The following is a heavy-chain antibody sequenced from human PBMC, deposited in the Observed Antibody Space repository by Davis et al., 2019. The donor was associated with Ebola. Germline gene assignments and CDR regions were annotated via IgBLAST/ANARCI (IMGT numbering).Heavy chain of an antibody. Sequence: MPSETLSLTCAVSGGFVSSGGYSWSWIWQPPGKGLEWIGYYYYTGSTYYNPSLKSRVTISVDTSKNQFSLKLSSVTAADTAVYYCARGDSYYDPSGYYAGPEAPDHWGQGTLVSVSS. D-gene: IGHD3-22*01. J-gene: IGHJ4*02. CDR2: YYYTGST. CDR3: ARGDSYYDPSGYYAGPEAPDH. CDR1: GGFVSSGGYS. V-gene: IGHV4-30-4*07.